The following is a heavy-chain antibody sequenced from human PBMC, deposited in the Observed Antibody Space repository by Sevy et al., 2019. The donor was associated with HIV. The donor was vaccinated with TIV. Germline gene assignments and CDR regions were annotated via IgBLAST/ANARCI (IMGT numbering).Heavy chain of an antibody. V-gene: IGHV4-39*01. J-gene: IGHJ6*02. Sequence: SETLSLTCTVSGGSISSSSYYWGWIRQPPGKGLEWIGSIYYSGSTSYNPSLKSRVTISVDTSKNQFSLKLSSVTAADTAVYYCASEIVVVPAAIPPSEVDVWGQGTTVTVSS. D-gene: IGHD2-2*02. CDR3: ASEIVVVPAAIPPSEVDV. CDR2: IYYSGST. CDR1: GGSISSSSYY.